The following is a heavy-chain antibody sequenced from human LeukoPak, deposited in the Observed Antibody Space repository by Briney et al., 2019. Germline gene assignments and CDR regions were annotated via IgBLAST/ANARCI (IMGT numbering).Heavy chain of an antibody. V-gene: IGHV3-9*01. CDR1: GFTFINYT. CDR2: ISWNSSSI. J-gene: IGHJ4*02. Sequence: SGGSLRLSCAVSGFTFINYTMHWVRQAPGKGLEWVSGISWNSSSIDYADPVKGRFTISRDNAKNSLYLQMNSLRVEDTALYYCARDISGRQLLKIDCLGQAAMVSDSS. CDR3: ARDISGRQLLKIDC. D-gene: IGHD3-10*01.